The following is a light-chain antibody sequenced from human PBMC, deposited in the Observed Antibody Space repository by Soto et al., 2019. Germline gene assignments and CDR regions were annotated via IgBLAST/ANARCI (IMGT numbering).Light chain of an antibody. J-gene: IGKJ1*01. CDR3: QQYNYYTWT. CDR1: QGISIN. Sequence: MHLTRSPSSLSAFLVYRFTITCRASQGISINLAWYQQKPGKAPHLLIYYASSLQSGVPSRFSGSGSGTEFSLTISSLQPDDFATYYCQQYNYYTWTFGPGTKVDI. CDR2: YAS. V-gene: IGKV1D-13*01.